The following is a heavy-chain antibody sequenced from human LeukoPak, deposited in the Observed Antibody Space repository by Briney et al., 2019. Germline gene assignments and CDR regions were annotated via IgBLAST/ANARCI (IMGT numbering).Heavy chain of an antibody. V-gene: IGHV4-4*07. J-gene: IGHJ4*02. Sequence: KPSETLSLTCTVSGGSISSYYWSWIRQPAGKGREWIGRIYTSGSTNYNPSLKSRVTISVYTSKNQFSLKLSPVTAADTAVYYCASGTYSSSWYSYYFDYWGQGTLVTVSS. CDR1: GGSISSYY. CDR2: IYTSGST. D-gene: IGHD6-13*01. CDR3: ASGTYSSSWYSYYFDY.